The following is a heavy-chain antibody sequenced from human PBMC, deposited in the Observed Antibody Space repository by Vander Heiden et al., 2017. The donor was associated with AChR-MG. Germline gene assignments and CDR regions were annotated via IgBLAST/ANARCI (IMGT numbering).Heavy chain of an antibody. D-gene: IGHD3-22*01. CDR1: GFPVSSNY. V-gene: IGHV3-53*02. CDR3: ARDLYYGKYYFDY. Sequence: VQLVGTGGGLIEPGGSPRLSCAASGFPVSSNYMSWVRQAPGKGLEWVSVIYSGGSTYYADSVKGRFTISRDNSKNTLYLQMNSLRAEDTAVYYCARDLYYGKYYFDYWGQGTLVTVSS. CDR2: IYSGGST. J-gene: IGHJ4*02.